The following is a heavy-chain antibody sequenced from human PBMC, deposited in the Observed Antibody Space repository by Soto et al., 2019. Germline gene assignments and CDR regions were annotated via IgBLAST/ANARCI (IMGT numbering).Heavy chain of an antibody. Sequence: SETLSLTCTVSGGSIYRSGYYWCWIRQPPGRGLEWIGNIDYNGVTYSNPSLKSRVTMSRDTSRNQFSLKLTSVTAADTALYYCGKVLVGATGHTDSDSWGPGTLVTVSS. D-gene: IGHD2-15*01. V-gene: IGHV4-39*01. CDR2: IDYNGVT. CDR1: GGSIYRSGYY. J-gene: IGHJ4*02. CDR3: GKVLVGATGHTDSDS.